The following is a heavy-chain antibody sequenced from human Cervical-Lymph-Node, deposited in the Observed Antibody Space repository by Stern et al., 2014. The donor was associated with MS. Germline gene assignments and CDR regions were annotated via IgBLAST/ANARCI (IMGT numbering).Heavy chain of an antibody. D-gene: IGHD5-12*01. J-gene: IGHJ6*02. CDR1: GYTFTGYY. V-gene: IGHV1-2*04. CDR2: INPNSGGT. CDR3: ARDQSRRDYSYGMDV. Sequence: VQLVESGAEVKKPGASVKVSCKASGYTFTGYYMHWVRQAPGQGIEWMGWINPNSGGTNYAQKFQGWVTMTRDTSISTAYMELSRLRSDDTAVYYCARDQSRRDYSYGMDVWGQGTTVTVSS.